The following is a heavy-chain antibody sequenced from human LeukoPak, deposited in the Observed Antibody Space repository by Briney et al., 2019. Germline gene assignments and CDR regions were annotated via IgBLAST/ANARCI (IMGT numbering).Heavy chain of an antibody. CDR1: GVSFSCYY. D-gene: IGHD2-15*01. CDR3: ARDRYCSGGSCYLDY. V-gene: IGHV4-34*01. Sequence: SETLSLTSAAYGVSFSCYYWSWIRQPPGKGLDCIGEINHRGSTNYNPSLKSRVTISVDTSKNQFSLKLSSVTAADTDVYYCARDRYCSGGSCYLDYWGQGTLVTVSS. J-gene: IGHJ4*02. CDR2: INHRGST.